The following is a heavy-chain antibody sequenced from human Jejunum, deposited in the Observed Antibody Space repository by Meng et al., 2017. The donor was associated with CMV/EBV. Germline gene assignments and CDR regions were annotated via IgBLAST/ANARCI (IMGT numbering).Heavy chain of an antibody. CDR2: TSGSGGST. V-gene: IGHV3-23*01. CDR3: VSRGSTGQN. J-gene: IGHJ4*02. CDR1: GFTFSSYA. Sequence: SCVVSGFTFSSYAMNWVRQAPGKGLEWVSSTSGSGGSTYHADAVKGRFTISRDNSKNSLYLQMNSLRAEDTAVYYCVSRGSTGQNWGQGMPVTVSS. D-gene: IGHD1-26*01.